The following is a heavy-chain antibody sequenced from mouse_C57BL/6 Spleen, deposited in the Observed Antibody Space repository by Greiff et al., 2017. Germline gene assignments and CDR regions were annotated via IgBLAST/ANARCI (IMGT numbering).Heavy chain of an antibody. CDR3: GRRLYGNYFDY. J-gene: IGHJ2*01. Sequence: EVKLVESGGGLVQPGGSLKLSCAASGFTFSDYYMYWVRQTPEKRLEWVAYISNGGGSTYYPDTVKGRFTFSRDNAKNTPYLQMSRLKSEDTAMYYCGRRLYGNYFDYWGQGTTLTVSS. D-gene: IGHD2-10*02. CDR2: ISNGGGST. CDR1: GFTFSDYY. V-gene: IGHV5-12*01.